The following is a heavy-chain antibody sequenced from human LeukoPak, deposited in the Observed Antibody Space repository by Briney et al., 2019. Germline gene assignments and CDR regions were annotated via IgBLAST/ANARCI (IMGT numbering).Heavy chain of an antibody. CDR2: IYYSGST. J-gene: IGHJ4*02. D-gene: IGHD3-3*01. Sequence: NPSETLSLTCTVSGGSISSYYWSWIRQPPGKGLEWIGYIYYSGSTNYNPSLKSRVTISVDTSKNQFSLKLSSVTAADTAVYYCARVGYDFWSGYDYWGQGTLVTVSS. CDR1: GGSISSYY. CDR3: ARVGYDFWSGYDY. V-gene: IGHV4-59*01.